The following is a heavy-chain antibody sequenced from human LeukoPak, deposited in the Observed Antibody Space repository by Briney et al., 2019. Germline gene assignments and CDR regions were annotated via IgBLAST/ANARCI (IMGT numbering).Heavy chain of an antibody. CDR1: GYTFTSYG. CDR2: ISAYNGNT. V-gene: IGHV1-18*01. J-gene: IGHJ6*03. Sequence: GASVKVSCKASGYTFTSYGISWVRQAPGQGLEWMGWISAYNGNTNYAQKLQGRVTMTTDTSTSTAYMELSSLRSEDTAVYYCATHSSGWWGEPYYYMDVWGKGTTVTVSS. D-gene: IGHD6-19*01. CDR3: ATHSSGWWGEPYYYMDV.